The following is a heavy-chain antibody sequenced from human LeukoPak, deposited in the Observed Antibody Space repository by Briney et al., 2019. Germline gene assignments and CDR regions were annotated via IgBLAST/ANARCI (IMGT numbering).Heavy chain of an antibody. CDR3: ARRSNYVDY. CDR2: INHSGST. Sequence: SETLSLTCAVYGGSFSGYYWSWIRQPPGKGLEWIGEINHSGSTNYNPSLKSRVTISVDTSKNYICMKLSSVTAADTAVYYCARRSNYVDYWGQGTLVTVSS. V-gene: IGHV4-34*01. CDR1: GGSFSGYY. J-gene: IGHJ4*02.